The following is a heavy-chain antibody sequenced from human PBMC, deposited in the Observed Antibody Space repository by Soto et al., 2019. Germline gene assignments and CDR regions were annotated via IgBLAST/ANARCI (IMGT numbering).Heavy chain of an antibody. CDR2: ISGIGGST. Sequence: VQLLESGGGLVQPGGSLRLSCAASGFTFTDYALSWVRQAPGKGLEWVATISGIGGSTYLADSVKGRLSISRDNSKNTVSLLMNSLRAEDTAVYFCARGSSGYISSWYYFDYWGRGTLVTVSS. CDR1: GFTFTDYA. CDR3: ARGSSGYISSWYYFDY. D-gene: IGHD6-13*01. V-gene: IGHV3-23*01. J-gene: IGHJ4*02.